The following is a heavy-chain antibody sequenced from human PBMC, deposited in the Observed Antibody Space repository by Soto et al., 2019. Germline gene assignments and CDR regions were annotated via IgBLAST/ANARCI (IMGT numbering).Heavy chain of an antibody. CDR3: ARDQEGITMIVRGT. CDR1: VDIFTSYG. Sequence: ASVKVSCKASVDIFTSYGISWVRQAPGQGLEWMGWISAYNGNTNYAQKFQGRVTMTTDTSTSTAYMELRSLRSDDTAVYYCARDQEGITMIVRGTWGQGTLVTVSS. CDR2: ISAYNGNT. V-gene: IGHV1-18*01. D-gene: IGHD3-22*01. J-gene: IGHJ5*02.